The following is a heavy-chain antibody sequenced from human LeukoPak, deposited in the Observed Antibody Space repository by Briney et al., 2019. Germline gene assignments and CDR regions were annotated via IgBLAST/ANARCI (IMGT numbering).Heavy chain of an antibody. Sequence: PGGSLRLSCAASGFTLRNYWMHWVRQTPEKGLLWVSRINGDGTSATYAGSVKGRFTISRDNAKNTLYLQMNSLRAEDTAVYYCARVAYCGGDCYSLDYYYMDVWGKGTTVTVSS. CDR2: INGDGTSA. CDR3: ARVAYCGGDCYSLDYYYMDV. CDR1: GFTLRNYW. V-gene: IGHV3-74*01. D-gene: IGHD2-21*02. J-gene: IGHJ6*03.